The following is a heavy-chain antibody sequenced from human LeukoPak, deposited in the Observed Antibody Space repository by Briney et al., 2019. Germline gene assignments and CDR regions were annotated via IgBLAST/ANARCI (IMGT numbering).Heavy chain of an antibody. J-gene: IGHJ4*02. Sequence: PGRSLRLSCTPSGLSFGDYGMSWVRQAPGKGLEWVSFIQSKTYGEGTMYAASVRGRFTISRDDSRSTAYLQMNSLKTEDTAVYYCTASDHLYCSSSSCHFDYWGQGTPVTVSS. CDR2: IQSKTYGEGT. V-gene: IGHV3-49*04. CDR3: TASDHLYCSSSSCHFDY. D-gene: IGHD2-2*01. CDR1: GLSFGDYG.